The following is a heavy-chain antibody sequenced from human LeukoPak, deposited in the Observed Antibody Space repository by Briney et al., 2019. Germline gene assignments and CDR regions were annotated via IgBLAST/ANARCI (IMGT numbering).Heavy chain of an antibody. Sequence: GGSLRLSCAASGFTIDDYAMHWVRQAPGKGLEWVSLISGDGGSTYYADSVKGRFTISRDNSKNSLYLQMNSLRTEDTALYYCAKSTSNYYYYYYMDVWGKGTTVTVSS. V-gene: IGHV3-43*02. CDR3: AKSTSNYYYYYYMDV. CDR1: GFTIDDYA. J-gene: IGHJ6*03. CDR2: ISGDGGST.